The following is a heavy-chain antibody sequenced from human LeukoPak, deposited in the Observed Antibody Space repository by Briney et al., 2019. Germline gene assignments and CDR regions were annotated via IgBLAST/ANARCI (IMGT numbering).Heavy chain of an antibody. V-gene: IGHV3-15*01. D-gene: IGHD4-23*01. Sequence: PGWSLTLSCAASGFTFSSYWMSWLRQAPGQGLEWLGRIKTKTDDGTTDYAAPVKGRFTTSRDDSKDTVYLQMNSLKSDDTAVYYCANIFGGNSHRSDYWGQGTLVTVSS. J-gene: IGHJ4*02. CDR1: GFTFSSYW. CDR3: ANIFGGNSHRSDY. CDR2: IKTKTDDGTT.